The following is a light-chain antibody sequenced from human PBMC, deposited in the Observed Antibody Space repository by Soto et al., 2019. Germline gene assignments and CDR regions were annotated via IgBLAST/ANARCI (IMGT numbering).Light chain of an antibody. CDR3: LQDYNYPLT. V-gene: IGKV1-6*01. CDR2: AAS. CDR1: QGIRND. J-gene: IGKJ4*01. Sequence: AIPMTQSPSSLSASVGDRVTITCRASQGIRNDLGWYHQKPGKAPKVLIHAASSLQSGVPSRFSGSGSGTDFTLTISSLQPEDYGTYYCLQDYNYPLTFGGGTKVEIK.